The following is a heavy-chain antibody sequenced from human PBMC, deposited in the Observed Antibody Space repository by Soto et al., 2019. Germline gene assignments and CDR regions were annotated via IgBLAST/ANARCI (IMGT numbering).Heavy chain of an antibody. Sequence: EVQLVESGGGLVKPGGSLRLSCAASGFTFTSHNIYWFRQAPGKGLERVLSISPYDHSFYYADSVKGRFTVSKDNAKCSVFMQMDSLRAEDTAIYYCARELSTIIRSYNWGQGTLVTVSS. J-gene: IGHJ4*02. CDR3: ARELSTIIRSYN. CDR1: GFTFTSHN. D-gene: IGHD3-10*01. CDR2: ISPYDHSF. V-gene: IGHV3-21*02.